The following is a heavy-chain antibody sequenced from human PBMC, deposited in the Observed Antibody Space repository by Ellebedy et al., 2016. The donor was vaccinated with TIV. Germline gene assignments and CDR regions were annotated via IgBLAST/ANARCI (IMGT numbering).Heavy chain of an antibody. Sequence: GESLKISCKGSGYSFTSYWIGWVRQMPGKGLGWMGIIYPGDSDTSYSPSFQGQVTLSADKSITTAYLQWRRLKASDTAMYYCARTGVDGYGPPGLDPWGQGTLVTVSS. V-gene: IGHV5-51*01. J-gene: IGHJ5*02. CDR2: IYPGDSDT. CDR1: GYSFTSYW. CDR3: ARTGVDGYGPPGLDP. D-gene: IGHD5-24*01.